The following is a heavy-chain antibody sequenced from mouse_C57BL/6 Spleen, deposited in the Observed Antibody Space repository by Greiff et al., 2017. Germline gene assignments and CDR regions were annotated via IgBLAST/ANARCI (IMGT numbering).Heavy chain of an antibody. V-gene: IGHV1-63*01. Sequence: ESGAELVRPGTSVKMSCKASGYTFTNYWIGWAKQRPGHGLEWIGDIYPGGGYTNYNEKFKGKATLTADKSSSTAYMQFSSLTSEDSAIYYCARSAYGYAMDYWGQGTSVTVSS. J-gene: IGHJ4*01. CDR2: IYPGGGYT. CDR3: ARSAYGYAMDY. CDR1: GYTFTNYW. D-gene: IGHD1-1*01.